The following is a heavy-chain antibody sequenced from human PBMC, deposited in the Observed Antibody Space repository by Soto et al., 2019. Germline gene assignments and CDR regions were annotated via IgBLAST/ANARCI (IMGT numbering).Heavy chain of an antibody. D-gene: IGHD6-13*01. CDR1: GGSISSGGYY. V-gene: IGHV4-31*03. CDR3: ASHSLAAAGTGDWYFDL. Sequence: QVQLQESGPGLVKPSQTLSLTCTVSGGSISSGGYYWSWIRQHPGKGLEWIGYIYYSGSTYYNPSLKSRVTISVDTSKNPFSLKLSSVTAADTAVYYCASHSLAAAGTGDWYFDLWGRGTLVTVSS. CDR2: IYYSGST. J-gene: IGHJ2*01.